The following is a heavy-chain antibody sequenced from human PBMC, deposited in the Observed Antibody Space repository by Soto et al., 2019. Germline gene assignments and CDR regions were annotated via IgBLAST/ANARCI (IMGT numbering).Heavy chain of an antibody. J-gene: IGHJ4*02. Sequence: PSETLSLTCAVSGGSISSGGYSWSWIRQPPGKGLEWIGYIYHSGSTYYNQSLKSRVTISVDKSKNQFSLKLNSVTAADTAVYYCARAAMGGSSWPFDYWGQGTLVTVSS. D-gene: IGHD6-13*01. CDR2: IYHSGST. CDR3: ARAAMGGSSWPFDY. CDR1: GGSISSGGYS. V-gene: IGHV4-30-2*01.